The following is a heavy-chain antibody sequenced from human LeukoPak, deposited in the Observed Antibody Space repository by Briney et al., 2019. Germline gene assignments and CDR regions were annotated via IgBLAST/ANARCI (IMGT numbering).Heavy chain of an antibody. CDR3: ARGLSYAVAYGDY. D-gene: IGHD6-19*01. CDR1: GFTFDDYA. CDR2: INRDGTGT. Sequence: SGGSLRLSCAASGFTFDDYAMHWVRQTPGQGLVWVAAINRDGTGTSHADSVRGRFTVSRDNAKNTLYLQLNSLRADDTAVYYCARGLSYAVAYGDYWGQGTLVTVSS. V-gene: IGHV3-74*01. J-gene: IGHJ4*02.